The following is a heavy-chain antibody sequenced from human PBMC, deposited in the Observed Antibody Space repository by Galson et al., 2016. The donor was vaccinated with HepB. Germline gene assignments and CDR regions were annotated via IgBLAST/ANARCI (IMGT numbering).Heavy chain of an antibody. CDR2: INPKSGGT. CDR3: ARAGGYDYGMDV. CDR1: GYTFTGYY. Sequence: SVKVSCKASGYTFTGYYIHYVRQAPGQGLEWMAWINPKSGGTKYAQKFQGRVTMTRDTSISTADMELSRLRSDDTAVYYCARAGGYDYGMDVWGRGTTVTVSS. J-gene: IGHJ6*02. D-gene: IGHD3-16*01. V-gene: IGHV1-2*02.